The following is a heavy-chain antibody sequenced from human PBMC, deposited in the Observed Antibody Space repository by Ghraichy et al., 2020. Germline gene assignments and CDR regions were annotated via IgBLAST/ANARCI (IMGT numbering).Heavy chain of an antibody. J-gene: IGHJ4*02. CDR2: INPIFPTG. V-gene: IGHV1-69*13. Sequence: SVKVSCKASGGTFSSFAISWVRQAPGQGLEWMGGINPIFPTGDYAQKFQGRVTITADESTSTAYMELSSLRSEDTAVYYCAREHSYHTNSYYFDYWGQGTLVTVSS. CDR3: AREHSYHTNSYYFDY. CDR1: GGTFSSFA. D-gene: IGHD1-7*01.